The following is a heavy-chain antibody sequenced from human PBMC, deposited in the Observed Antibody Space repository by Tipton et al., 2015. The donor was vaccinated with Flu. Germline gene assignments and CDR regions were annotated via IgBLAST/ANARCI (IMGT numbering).Heavy chain of an antibody. Sequence: TLSLTCTISGDSISSRFFWGWIRQPPGKGLEWIGYIYNSQYTKYNPSLKSRVTISVDTSKNQFSLHLNSVTAADTAVYYCARVPLWFGELPSYGMDVWGQGTTVTVSS. CDR3: ARVPLWFGELPSYGMDV. J-gene: IGHJ6*02. V-gene: IGHV4-61*01. CDR1: GDSISSRFF. CDR2: IYNSQYT. D-gene: IGHD3-10*01.